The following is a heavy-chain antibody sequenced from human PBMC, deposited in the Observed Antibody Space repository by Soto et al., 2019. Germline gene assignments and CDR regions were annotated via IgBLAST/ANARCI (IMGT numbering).Heavy chain of an antibody. CDR2: ISSSSSTI. CDR3: ARDQRLGGDYVSWFDP. V-gene: IGHV3-48*01. Sequence: GGSLRLSCAASGFTFSSYSMNWVRQAPGKGLEWVSYISSSSSTIYYADSVKGRFTISRDNAKNSLYLQMNSLRAEDTAVYYCARDQRLGGDYVSWFDPWGQGTLVTVSS. J-gene: IGHJ5*02. D-gene: IGHD4-17*01. CDR1: GFTFSSYS.